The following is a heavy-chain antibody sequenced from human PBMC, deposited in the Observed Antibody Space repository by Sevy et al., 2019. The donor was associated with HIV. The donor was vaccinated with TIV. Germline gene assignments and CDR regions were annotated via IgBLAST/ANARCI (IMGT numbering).Heavy chain of an antibody. CDR1: GFTFSGSA. CDR2: IRSNANSYAT. D-gene: IGHD3-22*01. J-gene: IGHJ4*02. Sequence: GGSLRLSCAASGFTFSGSAMHWVRQASGKGLEWVGRIRSNANSYATAHAASVKGRFTISRDDSKNTADLQMNSLKTEDTAVYYCTRLVYYYDSSGYEEGDCWGQGTLVTVSS. V-gene: IGHV3-73*01. CDR3: TRLVYYYDSSGYEEGDC.